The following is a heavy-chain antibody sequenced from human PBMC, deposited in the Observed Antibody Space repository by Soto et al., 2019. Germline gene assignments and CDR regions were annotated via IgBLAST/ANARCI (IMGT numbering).Heavy chain of an antibody. Sequence: GESLKISCKGSGYSFSTYWIGWVRQMPGKGLEWMGVVYPGDSDTRYSPSFQGLVSISADKSISTAYLQWSSLKASDTAVYYCARARWEVTTPQTRTIDAFDIWGQGTMVTVSS. J-gene: IGHJ3*02. CDR1: GYSFSTYW. D-gene: IGHD4-17*01. CDR2: VYPGDSDT. CDR3: ARARWEVTTPQTRTIDAFDI. V-gene: IGHV5-51*01.